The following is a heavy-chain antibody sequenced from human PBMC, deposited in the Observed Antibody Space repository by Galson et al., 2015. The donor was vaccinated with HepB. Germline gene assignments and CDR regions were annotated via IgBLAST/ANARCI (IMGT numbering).Heavy chain of an antibody. CDR2: ISGSGGST. CDR1: GFTFSSYA. J-gene: IGHJ1*01. CDR3: AKVRAKYCGGDCYPIAGDFQH. V-gene: IGHV3-23*01. Sequence: SLRLSCAASGFTFSSYAMSWVRQAPGKGLERVSAISGSGGSTYDADSVKGRFTISRDNSKNTLYLQMNSLRAEDTAVYYCAKVRAKYCGGDCYPIAGDFQHWGQGTLVTVSS. D-gene: IGHD2-21*01.